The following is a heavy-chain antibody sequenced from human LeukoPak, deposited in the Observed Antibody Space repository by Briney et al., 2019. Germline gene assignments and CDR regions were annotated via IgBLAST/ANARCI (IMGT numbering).Heavy chain of an antibody. CDR1: GGSISSSSYY. CDR2: IYYSGST. CDR3: ASHRYGDYVEASSWFDP. Sequence: SETLSLTCTVSGGSISSSSYYWGWIRQPPGKGLEWIGRIYYSGSTYYNPSLKSRVTISVDTSKNQCALKLSSLTAADTAVYYCASHRYGDYVEASSWFDPWGQGTLVTVSS. J-gene: IGHJ5*02. V-gene: IGHV4-39*01. D-gene: IGHD4-17*01.